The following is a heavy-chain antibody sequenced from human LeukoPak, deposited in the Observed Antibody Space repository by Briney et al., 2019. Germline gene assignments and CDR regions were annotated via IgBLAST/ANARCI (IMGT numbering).Heavy chain of an antibody. CDR1: GFTFSSYA. CDR3: ARAYCGGDCYSTYYYYGMDV. CDR2: ISGSGGST. D-gene: IGHD2-21*02. J-gene: IGHJ6*02. Sequence: PGGSLRLSCAASGFTFSSYAMSWVRQAPGKGLEWVSAISGSGGSTYYADSVKGRFTISRDNSKNTLYLQMNSLRAEDTAVYYCARAYCGGDCYSTYYYYGMDVWGQGTTVTVSS. V-gene: IGHV3-23*01.